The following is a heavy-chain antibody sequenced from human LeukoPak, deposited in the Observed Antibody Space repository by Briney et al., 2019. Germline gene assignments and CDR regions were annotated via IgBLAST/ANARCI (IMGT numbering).Heavy chain of an antibody. CDR3: AREAPTGLAAAGLIT. V-gene: IGHV4-4*07. Sequence: SETLSLTCTVSGGSFSSYYWSWIRQPAGKGLEWIGRIYTSGSTYYNPSLKSRVTISVDTSKNQFSLKLSSVTAADTAVYYCAREAPTGLAAAGLITWGQGTLVTVSS. CDR1: GGSFSSYY. CDR2: IYTSGST. D-gene: IGHD6-13*01. J-gene: IGHJ4*02.